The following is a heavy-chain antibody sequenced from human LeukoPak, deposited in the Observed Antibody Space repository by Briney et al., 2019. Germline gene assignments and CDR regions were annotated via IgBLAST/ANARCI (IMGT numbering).Heavy chain of an antibody. Sequence: GGSLRLSCAASGFTFSSYAMSWVRQAPGKGLEWVSVIYSGGSTYYADSVKDRFTISRDNYKNTLYLQMNSLRAEDTAVYYCARGPRNSSGWYYWYFELWGRGALVTVSS. CDR2: IYSGGST. V-gene: IGHV3-66*01. CDR1: GFTFSSYA. J-gene: IGHJ2*01. D-gene: IGHD6-19*01. CDR3: ARGPRNSSGWYYWYFEL.